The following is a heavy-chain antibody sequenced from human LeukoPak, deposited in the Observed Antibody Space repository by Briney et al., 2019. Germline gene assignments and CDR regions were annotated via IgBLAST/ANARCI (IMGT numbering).Heavy chain of an antibody. CDR3: ARQGPCYYDSSGYCKRTFDY. J-gene: IGHJ4*02. V-gene: IGHV4-39*01. CDR2: IYYSGST. Sequence: SETLSLTCTVSGGSISSSSYYWGWIRQPPGKGLEWIGCIYYSGSTYYNPSLKSRVTISVDTSRNQFSLKLSSVTAADTAVYYCARQGPCYYDSSGYCKRTFDYWGQGTLVTVSS. CDR1: GGSISSSSYY. D-gene: IGHD3-22*01.